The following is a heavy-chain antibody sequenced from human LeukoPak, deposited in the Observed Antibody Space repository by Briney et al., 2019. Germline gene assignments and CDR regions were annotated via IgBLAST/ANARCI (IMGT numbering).Heavy chain of an antibody. CDR1: GFTFSSYA. CDR3: AKDGGLGDPDHRDY. V-gene: IGHV3-23*01. J-gene: IGHJ4*02. CDR2: ISGSGGST. Sequence: PGGSLRLSCAASGFTFSSYAMSWVRQDPGKGLERVSAISGSGGSTYYADSVKGRFTISRDNSKNTLYLQMNSLRAEDTAVYYCAKDGGLGDPDHRDYWGQGTLVTVSS. D-gene: IGHD2-21*01.